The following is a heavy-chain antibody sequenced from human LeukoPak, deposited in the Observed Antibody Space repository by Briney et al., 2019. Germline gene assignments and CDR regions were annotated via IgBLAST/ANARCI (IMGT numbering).Heavy chain of an antibody. CDR3: AKDLYSNYGPADY. Sequence: SGGSLRLSCAASGFTFSSYAMSWVRQAPGKGLEWVLTINGGGVNTHYADSVGGRFTISRDNSKNTLFLQMNSLRDEDTAVYYCAKDLYSNYGPADYWGQGNLVTVSS. CDR1: GFTFSSYA. CDR2: INGGGVNT. V-gene: IGHV3-23*01. D-gene: IGHD4-11*01. J-gene: IGHJ4*02.